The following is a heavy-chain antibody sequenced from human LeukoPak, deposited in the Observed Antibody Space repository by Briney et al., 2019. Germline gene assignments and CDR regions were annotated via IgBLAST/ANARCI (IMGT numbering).Heavy chain of an antibody. D-gene: IGHD3-10*01. Sequence: SETLSLTCAVYGGSFSGYYWSWIRQPPGEGLEWIGEINHSGSTNYNPSLKSRVTISVDTSKNQFSLKLSSVTAADTAVYYCARERMVRGVITPWGQGTLVTVSS. V-gene: IGHV4-34*01. CDR2: INHSGST. CDR3: ARERMVRGVITP. J-gene: IGHJ5*02. CDR1: GGSFSGYY.